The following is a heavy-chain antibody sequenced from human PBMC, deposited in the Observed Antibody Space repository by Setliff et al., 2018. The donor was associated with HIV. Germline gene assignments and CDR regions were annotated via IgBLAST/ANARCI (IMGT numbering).Heavy chain of an antibody. J-gene: IGHJ4*02. V-gene: IGHV4-38-2*01. Sequence: SETLSLTCGVSGYSLTSGYYWGWIRQPPGKGLEWIGSIHDSGRTYYNPSLKSRLGITLDKPRNQFSLKLTSVTAADTAVYYCGRARSSWYNTSPYYFDSWGQGTLVTVSS. CDR1: GYSLTSGYY. D-gene: IGHD1-20*01. CDR2: IHDSGRT. CDR3: GRARSSWYNTSPYYFDS.